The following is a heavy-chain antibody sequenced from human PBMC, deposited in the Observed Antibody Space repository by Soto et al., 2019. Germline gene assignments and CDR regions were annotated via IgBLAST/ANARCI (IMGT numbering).Heavy chain of an antibody. J-gene: IGHJ6*02. CDR1: GGSISSYY. V-gene: IGHV4-59*01. Sequence: SETLSLTCTVSGGSISSYYWSWIRQPPGKGLEWIGYIYYSGSTNYNPSLKSRVTISVDTSKNQFSLKLSSVTAADTAVYYCARERLYYGSGIRDYYYGMDVWGQGTTVTVSS. CDR2: IYYSGST. D-gene: IGHD3-10*01. CDR3: ARERLYYGSGIRDYYYGMDV.